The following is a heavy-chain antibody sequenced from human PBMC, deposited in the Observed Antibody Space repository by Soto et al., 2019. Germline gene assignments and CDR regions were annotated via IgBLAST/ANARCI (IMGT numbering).Heavy chain of an antibody. V-gene: IGHV3-23*01. CDR2: IYGNGGGI. CDR3: AKDAVYNDGLWLMDH. J-gene: IGHJ4*02. D-gene: IGHD2-21*01. CDR1: GLPHSSFA. Sequence: PVGSLRLSCTASGLPHSSFAMMWVRQAPGKGLECVSGIYGNGGGIEYADSVKGRFTISRDNSKNTVYLQMTDLRADDTAVYYCAKDAVYNDGLWLMDHWGQGTQVTVSS.